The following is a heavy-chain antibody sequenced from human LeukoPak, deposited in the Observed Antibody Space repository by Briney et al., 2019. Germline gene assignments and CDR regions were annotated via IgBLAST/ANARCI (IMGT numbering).Heavy chain of an antibody. CDR2: IYRSGST. D-gene: IGHD1-20*01. CDR1: GYSISNGYH. V-gene: IGHV4-38-2*01. Sequence: PSETLSLTCAVSGYSISNGYHWGWIRQPPGKGLEWIGSIYRSGSTYYNPSLKSRVTISVDTSKNHFSLRLSSVTAANTAVYYCAIVNWICDYWGQGTLVTVSS. CDR3: AIVNWICDY. J-gene: IGHJ4*02.